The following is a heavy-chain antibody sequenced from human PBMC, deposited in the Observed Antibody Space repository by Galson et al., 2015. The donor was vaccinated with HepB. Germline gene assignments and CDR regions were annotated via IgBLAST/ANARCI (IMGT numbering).Heavy chain of an antibody. D-gene: IGHD3-3*01. J-gene: IGHJ6*02. CDR1: GGTFSSYA. CDR3: ARSEGGVTSYYYYGMDV. CDR2: IIPILGIA. Sequence: SVKVSCKASGGTFSSYAISWVRQAPGQGLEWMGRIIPILGIANYAQKFQGRVTITADKSTSTAYMELSSLRSEDTAVYYCARSEGGVTSYYYYGMDVWGQGTTVTVSS. V-gene: IGHV1-69*04.